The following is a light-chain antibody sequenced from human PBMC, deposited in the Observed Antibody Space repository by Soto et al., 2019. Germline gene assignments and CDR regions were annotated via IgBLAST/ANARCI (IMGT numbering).Light chain of an antibody. V-gene: IGLV2-14*01. CDR1: SSDVGGYNY. J-gene: IGLJ1*01. CDR3: SSYTSSSTPYV. CDR2: EVS. Sequence: QSVLTQPASVSGSPGQSITISCTGTSSDVGGYNYVSWYQQHPGKAPKLMIYEVSNRPSGVSNRFSGSKSGNTASLTISGLQAEDXADYYCSSYTSSSTPYVFGTGTKLTV.